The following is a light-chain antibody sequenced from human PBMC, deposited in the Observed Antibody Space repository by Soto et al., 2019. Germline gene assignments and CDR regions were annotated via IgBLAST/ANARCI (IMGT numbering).Light chain of an antibody. Sequence: DIQMTQSPSSLSASVGDRVTITCRASQSISTYLNWYQQKVGKAPKLLIYAASSLQRGVPSRFSGSGSGTDFTLNISSLQPEDFATYYCQQSYSTPRTCGQGTELEIK. V-gene: IGKV1-39*01. J-gene: IGKJ2*02. CDR3: QQSYSTPRT. CDR2: AAS. CDR1: QSISTY.